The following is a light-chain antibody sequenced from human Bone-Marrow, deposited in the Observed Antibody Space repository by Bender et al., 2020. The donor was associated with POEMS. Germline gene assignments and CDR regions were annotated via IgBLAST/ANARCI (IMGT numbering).Light chain of an antibody. CDR1: RSDVGGYNY. V-gene: IGLV2-8*01. J-gene: IGLJ2*01. CDR2: DVT. Sequence: QSALTQPASVSGSPGQSITISCTGTRSDVGGYNYVTWYQQHPDRAPRLIIYDVTNRPSGVPDRFSGSKSGNTASLTVSGLLAEDEGDYYCSSYAGNNNLVFGGGTKLTVL. CDR3: SSYAGNNNLV.